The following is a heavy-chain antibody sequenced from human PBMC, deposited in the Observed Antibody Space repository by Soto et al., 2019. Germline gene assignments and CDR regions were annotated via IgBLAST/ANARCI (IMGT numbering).Heavy chain of an antibody. V-gene: IGHV4-59*08. CDR2: IYYAGTT. CDR1: NGSISPNY. D-gene: IGHD3-22*01. Sequence: SETLYLTCTVSNGSISPNYWSWIRQPPGKGLERIGYIYYAGTTTYNPSLQSRVSISVDTSKNEVSLKLTSVTAADTAVYFCARLGAYYQAMDFWGQGTLVTVSS. J-gene: IGHJ1*01. CDR3: ARLGAYYQAMDF.